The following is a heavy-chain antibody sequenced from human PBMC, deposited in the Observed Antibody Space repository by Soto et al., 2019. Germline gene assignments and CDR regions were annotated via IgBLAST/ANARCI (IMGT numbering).Heavy chain of an antibody. CDR2: IYYSGST. Sequence: SETLSLTCTVSGGSISSSSYYWGWIRQPPGKGLEWIGSIYYSGSTYYNPSLKSRVTISVDTSKNQFSLKLSSVTAADTAAYYCASSIRFLEWSATHDIWGQGTMVTVSS. J-gene: IGHJ3*02. CDR3: ASSIRFLEWSATHDI. V-gene: IGHV4-39*01. CDR1: GGSISSSSYY. D-gene: IGHD3-3*01.